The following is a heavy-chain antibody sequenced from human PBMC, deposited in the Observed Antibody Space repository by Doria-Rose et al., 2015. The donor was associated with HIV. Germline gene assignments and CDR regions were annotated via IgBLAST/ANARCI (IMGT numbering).Heavy chain of an antibody. CDR2: VNLSGESA. CDR3: ARAPGYSRQLDF. CDR1: GYTFTNYY. D-gene: IGHD2-21*01. J-gene: IGHJ4*02. Sequence: QSGAEVKKPGASVKVSCKASGYTFTNYYMHWVRQAPGQGLEWMGIVNLSGESATYAQEFQGRITMTRDTSTSTVYVELRSLRSDDTAVYYCARAPGYSRQLDFWGQGTLVTVSS. V-gene: IGHV1-46*01.